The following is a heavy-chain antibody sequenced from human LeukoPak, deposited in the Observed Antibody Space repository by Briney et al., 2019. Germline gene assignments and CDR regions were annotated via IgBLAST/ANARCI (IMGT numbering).Heavy chain of an antibody. Sequence: GGSLRLSCAASGFTFSSYSMNWVRQAPGKGLEWVSSISSSSSYIYYADSVKGRFTISRDNAKNSLYLQMNSLRAEDTAVYYCARDSSSWRNFDYWGQGTLVTVSS. CDR3: ARDSSSWRNFDY. J-gene: IGHJ4*02. CDR1: GFTFSSYS. CDR2: ISSSSSYI. D-gene: IGHD6-13*01. V-gene: IGHV3-21*01.